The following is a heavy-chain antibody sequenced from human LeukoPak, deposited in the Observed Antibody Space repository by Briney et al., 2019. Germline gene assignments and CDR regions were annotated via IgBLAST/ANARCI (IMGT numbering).Heavy chain of an antibody. CDR3: ARGGIDFWSGSPRTFDY. D-gene: IGHD3-3*01. CDR2: INPNSGGT. Sequence: ASVKVSCKASGYTFTGYYMHWVRQAPGQGLEWMGWINPNSGGTNYAQKFQGRGTMTRDTSISTAYMELSRLRSDDTAVYYCARGGIDFWSGSPRTFDYWGQGTLVTVSS. CDR1: GYTFTGYY. V-gene: IGHV1-2*02. J-gene: IGHJ4*02.